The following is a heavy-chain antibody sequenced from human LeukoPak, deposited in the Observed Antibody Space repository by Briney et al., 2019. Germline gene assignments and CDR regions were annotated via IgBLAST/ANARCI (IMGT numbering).Heavy chain of an antibody. J-gene: IGHJ4*02. CDR2: INQDGSEK. D-gene: IGHD3-22*01. Sequence: PGGSLRLSCAASGFTFSSYWMSWVRQAPGKGLEWVANINQDGSEKYYVDSVKGRFTISRDNAERSLYLQMNSLRADDTAVYYCARDRALYDSRRGYYYTEDDYWGQGTLVTVSS. CDR3: ARDRALYDSRRGYYYTEDDY. CDR1: GFTFSSYW. V-gene: IGHV3-7*01.